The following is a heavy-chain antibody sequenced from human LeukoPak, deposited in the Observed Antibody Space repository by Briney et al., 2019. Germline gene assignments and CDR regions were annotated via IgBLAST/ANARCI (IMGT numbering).Heavy chain of an antibody. CDR3: ARLFRIAARPNQYYFDY. CDR2: INPSGGST. D-gene: IGHD6-6*01. J-gene: IGHJ4*02. Sequence: ASVKVSCKASGYTFTSYYMHWVRQAPGQGLEWMGIINPSGGSTSYAQKFQGRVTMTRDTSTSTVYMELSSLRSEDTAVYYCARLFRIAARPNQYYFDYWGQGTLVTVSS. V-gene: IGHV1-46*01. CDR1: GYTFTSYY.